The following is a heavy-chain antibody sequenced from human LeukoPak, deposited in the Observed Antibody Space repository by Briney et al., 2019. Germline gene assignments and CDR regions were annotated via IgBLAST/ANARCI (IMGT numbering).Heavy chain of an antibody. Sequence: PGGSLRLSCAASGFTFSSYGMHWVRQAPGKGLEWVAVISYDGSNKYYADSVKGRFTISRDNSKNTLYLQMNSLRAEDTAVYYCAKASRITMVRGAFDYWGQGTLVTVSS. CDR1: GFTFSSYG. CDR2: ISYDGSNK. J-gene: IGHJ4*02. D-gene: IGHD3-10*01. CDR3: AKASRITMVRGAFDY. V-gene: IGHV3-30*18.